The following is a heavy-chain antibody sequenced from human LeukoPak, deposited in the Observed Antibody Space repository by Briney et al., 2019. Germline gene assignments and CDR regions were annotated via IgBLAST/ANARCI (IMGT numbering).Heavy chain of an antibody. CDR2: IYSSGST. CDR1: GGSISSYY. J-gene: IGHJ3*02. CDR3: ARGLQNRSSGIRFDVFQI. Sequence: SETLSPTCTVSGGSISSYYWSWIRQPPGKGLEWIGYIYSSGSTNYNPSLKSRVTISVETSKNQFSLKLSSVTAADTAVYYCARGLQNRSSGIRFDVFQIWGQGTMVTVSS. V-gene: IGHV4-59*01. D-gene: IGHD6-6*01.